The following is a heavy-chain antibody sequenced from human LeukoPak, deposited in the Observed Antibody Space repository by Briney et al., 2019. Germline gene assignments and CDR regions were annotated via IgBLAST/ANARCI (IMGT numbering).Heavy chain of an antibody. Sequence: GESLKISCKDSGHRFTNYWIGWVRQMPGKGLEWMGIIYPGDSDTRYSPSFQGQVSISADKSINTAYLQWSSLKASDTAMYYCARLDYYGSGRIDYWGQGTLVTVSS. D-gene: IGHD3-10*01. CDR3: ARLDYYGSGRIDY. J-gene: IGHJ4*02. CDR2: IYPGDSDT. CDR1: GHRFTNYW. V-gene: IGHV5-51*01.